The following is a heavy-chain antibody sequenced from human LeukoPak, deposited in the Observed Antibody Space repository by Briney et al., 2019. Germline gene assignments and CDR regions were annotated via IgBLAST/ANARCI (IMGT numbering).Heavy chain of an antibody. CDR1: GYTFTRYA. V-gene: IGHV7-4-1*02. CDR2: INTNTGNP. CDR3: ARFTVVTPYYFDF. Sequence: ASVKVSCKASGYTFTRYAMNWVRQAPGQGLEWMGWINTNTGNPTYAQVFTGRFVFSLDTSVSTAYLQISSLRAEDTAVYYCARFTVVTPYYFDFWGQGTLVTVSS. J-gene: IGHJ4*02. D-gene: IGHD4-23*01.